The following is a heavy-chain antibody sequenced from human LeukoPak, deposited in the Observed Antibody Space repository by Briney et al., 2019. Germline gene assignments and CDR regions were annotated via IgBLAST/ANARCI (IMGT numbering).Heavy chain of an antibody. CDR2: INPSGGST. V-gene: IGHV1-46*01. Sequence: ASVKVSCKASGYTFTSYYMHWVRQAPGQALEWMGIINPSGGSTSYAQKFQGRVTMTRDTSTSTVYMELSSLRSEDAAVYYCARDGNDGFDYWGQGTLVTVSS. J-gene: IGHJ4*02. CDR3: ARDGNDGFDY. CDR1: GYTFTSYY. D-gene: IGHD1-1*01.